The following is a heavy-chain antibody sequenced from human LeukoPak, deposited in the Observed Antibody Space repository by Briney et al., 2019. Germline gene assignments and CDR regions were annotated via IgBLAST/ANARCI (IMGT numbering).Heavy chain of an antibody. Sequence: GGSLRLSCAASGFTFGSYAMSWVREAPGKGLEWVSAISGSGGSTYYADSVKGWFTISRDNSKNTLYLQMNSLRAEDTAVYYCAKIPVGATPWYYFDYWGQGTLVTVSS. J-gene: IGHJ4*02. D-gene: IGHD1-26*01. CDR1: GFTFGSYA. V-gene: IGHV3-23*01. CDR2: ISGSGGST. CDR3: AKIPVGATPWYYFDY.